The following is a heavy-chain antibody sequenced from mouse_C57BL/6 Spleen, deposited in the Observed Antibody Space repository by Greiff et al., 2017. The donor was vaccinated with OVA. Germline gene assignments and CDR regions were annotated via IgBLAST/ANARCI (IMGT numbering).Heavy chain of an antibody. D-gene: IGHD1-1*01. Sequence: EVKLMESGGGLVKPGGSLKLSCAASGFTFSSYAMSWVRQTPEKRLEWVATISDGGSYTYYPDNVKGRFTISRDNAKNNLYLQMSHLKSEDTAMYYCARGGYYGSSVYFDYWGQGTTLTVAS. V-gene: IGHV5-4*03. CDR3: ARGGYYGSSVYFDY. J-gene: IGHJ2*01. CDR1: GFTFSSYA. CDR2: ISDGGSYT.